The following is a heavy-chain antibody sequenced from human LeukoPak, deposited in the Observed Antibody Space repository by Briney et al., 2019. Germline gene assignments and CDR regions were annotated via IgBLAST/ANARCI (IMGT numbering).Heavy chain of an antibody. CDR2: ISSSGSTI. CDR3: ARSRETITGTTKGNYYFDY. V-gene: IGHV3-11*01. Sequence: PGGSLRLSCAASGFTFSDYYMSWIRQAPGKGLEWVSYISSSGSTIYYADSVKGRFTISRDNAKNSLYLQMNSLRAEDTAVYYCARSRETITGTTKGNYYFDYWGQGTLVTVSS. D-gene: IGHD1-20*01. CDR1: GFTFSDYY. J-gene: IGHJ4*02.